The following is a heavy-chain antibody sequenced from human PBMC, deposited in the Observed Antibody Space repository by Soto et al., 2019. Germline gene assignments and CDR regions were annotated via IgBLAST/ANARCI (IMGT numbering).Heavy chain of an antibody. CDR2: IFPPDSDT. CDR1: GYSFTSVW. Sequence: GEALKISCKGSGYSFTSVWIGWVRQMPGKGLEWMGIIFPPDSDTRYSPSFQGQVTISADNSISTTHLQWNSLKASDTAMYCCARTWSTSGYFFDYWGQGTPVTVSS. CDR3: ARTWSTSGYFFDY. J-gene: IGHJ4*02. V-gene: IGHV5-51*01. D-gene: IGHD3-22*01.